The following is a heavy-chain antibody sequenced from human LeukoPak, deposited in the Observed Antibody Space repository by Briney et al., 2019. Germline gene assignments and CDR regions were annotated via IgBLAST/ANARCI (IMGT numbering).Heavy chain of an antibody. V-gene: IGHV1-46*01. D-gene: IGHD5-24*01. CDR1: GFTHTHYN. CDR2: IKPSGGST. CDR3: ARVRDGYNDAYDI. Sequence: ASVKVSCKASGFTHTHYNMHWVRQAPGQRLEGMGIIKPSGGSTNYAQNCQGRVTMTRDTSTSTVYMELSSLRSEDTAVYYCARVRDGYNDAYDIWGQGTMITVPS. J-gene: IGHJ3*02.